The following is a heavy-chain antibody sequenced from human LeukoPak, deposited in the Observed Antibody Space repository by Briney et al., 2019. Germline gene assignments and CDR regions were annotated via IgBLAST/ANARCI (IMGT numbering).Heavy chain of an antibody. CDR1: GYTFTNYD. J-gene: IGHJ4*02. CDR3: ARGVATDY. D-gene: IGHD5-12*01. CDR2: MNANSGNT. V-gene: IGHV1-8*01. Sequence: GASVKVSCKASGYTFTNYDINWVRQATGQGLEWMGWMNANSGNTDYAQKFQGRVTMTRDTSISTAYMELSSLRSEDTAVYYCARGVATDYWGQGTLVTVSS.